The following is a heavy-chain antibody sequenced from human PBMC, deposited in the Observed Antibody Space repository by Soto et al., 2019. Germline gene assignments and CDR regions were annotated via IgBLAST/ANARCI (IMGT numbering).Heavy chain of an antibody. V-gene: IGHV3-23*01. D-gene: IGHD4-17*01. Sequence: EVQLLESGGGLVQPGGSLRLSCAASGFPFSGYAINWVRQAPGKGLGWFSIISGSGSSTNYADYGKGRFTIYRDNARDTMYLQMNSLRAEDTAVYYCSTSYYADYDHRRLFDNCGQGTLVTVSS. CDR1: GFPFSGYA. J-gene: IGHJ4*02. CDR3: STSYYADYDHRRLFDN. CDR2: ISGSGSST.